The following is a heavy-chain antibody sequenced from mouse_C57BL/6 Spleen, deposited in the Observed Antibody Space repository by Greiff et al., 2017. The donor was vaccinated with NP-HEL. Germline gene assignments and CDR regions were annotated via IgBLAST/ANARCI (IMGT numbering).Heavy chain of an antibody. V-gene: IGHV1-26*01. Sequence: EVQLQQSGPELVKPGASVKISCKASGYTFTDYYMNWVKQSHGKSLEWIGELNPNNGGNSYTQKFKGKATLTVDKSSSPAYIELRSLTSEDSAVYDCASTGGPRGGYYFDYWGQGTTLTVSS. CDR1: GYTFTDYY. CDR3: ASTGGPRGGYYFDY. J-gene: IGHJ2*01. D-gene: IGHD3-1*01. CDR2: LNPNNGGN.